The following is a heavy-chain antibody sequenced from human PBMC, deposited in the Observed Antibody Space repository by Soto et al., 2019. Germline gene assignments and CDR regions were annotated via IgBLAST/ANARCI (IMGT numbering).Heavy chain of an antibody. V-gene: IGHV4-39*01. CDR1: GGSISSSSYY. CDR2: IYYSGST. Sequence: PSGILSLTCTVSGGSISSSSYYWGWIRQPPGKGLEWIGSIYYSGSTYYNPSLKSRVTISVDTSKNQFSLKLSSVTAADTAVYYCARVIPQSAFDYWGQGILVTAPQ. D-gene: IGHD2-2*02. CDR3: ARVIPQSAFDY. J-gene: IGHJ4*02.